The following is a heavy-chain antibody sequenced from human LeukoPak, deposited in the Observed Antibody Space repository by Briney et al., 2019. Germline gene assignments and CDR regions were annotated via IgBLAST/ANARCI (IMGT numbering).Heavy chain of an antibody. CDR3: ARGYYDSSGYYYVEDY. J-gene: IGHJ4*02. CDR1: GGTFSSYA. D-gene: IGHD3-22*01. V-gene: IGHV1-69*13. Sequence: GASVKVSCKASGGTFSSYAISWVRQAPGQGLEWMGGIIPIFGTANYAQKFQGRVTITADESTSTAYMELSSLRSEDTAVYYCARGYYDSSGYYYVEDYWGQGTLVTVSS. CDR2: IIPIFGTA.